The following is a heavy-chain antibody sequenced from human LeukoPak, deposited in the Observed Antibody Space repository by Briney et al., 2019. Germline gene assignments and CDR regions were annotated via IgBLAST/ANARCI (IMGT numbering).Heavy chain of an antibody. V-gene: IGHV3-30*18. D-gene: IGHD4-17*01. Sequence: PGGSLRLSCTASGFTFGDYAMSWFRQAPGKGLEWVAVISYDGNNKYYADSVKGRFTISRDKSKNTLYLQMNSLRAEDTAVYYCAKISGDYYYYYGMDVWGQGTTVTVSS. CDR1: GFTFGDYA. CDR2: ISYDGNNK. J-gene: IGHJ6*02. CDR3: AKISGDYYYYYGMDV.